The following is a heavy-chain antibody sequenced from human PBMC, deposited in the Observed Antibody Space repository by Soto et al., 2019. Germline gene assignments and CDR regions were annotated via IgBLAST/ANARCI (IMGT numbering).Heavy chain of an antibody. V-gene: IGHV1-46*01. J-gene: IGHJ4*02. CDR3: ARDERPSGSAYNCPVY. Sequence: QVQLVQSGAEVKKPGASVKLSCRASGYNFTNYYMHWVRQAPGQGLEWMGIIDPRGGGATYAQKLQDRVTMTRDTSTSTLYMELYNLKSDDTAVYYCARDERPSGSAYNCPVYWGQGTLVSVSS. CDR1: GYNFTNYY. CDR2: IDPRGGGA. D-gene: IGHD3-10*01.